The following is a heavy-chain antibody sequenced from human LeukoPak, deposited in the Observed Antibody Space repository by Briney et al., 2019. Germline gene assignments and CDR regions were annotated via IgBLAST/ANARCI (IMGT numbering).Heavy chain of an antibody. V-gene: IGHV1-8*01. CDR1: GYTFTSYD. CDR3: ARGSYYGSGFLFDH. D-gene: IGHD3-10*01. J-gene: IGHJ4*02. Sequence: GASGKVSCKASGYTFTSYDINWGRQATGQGLEWVWWMDPNSGNTGYAQKFQGRVTMTRNTSISTAYMELSSLRAEDTAVYYCARGSYYGSGFLFDHWGQGTLVTVSS. CDR2: MDPNSGNT.